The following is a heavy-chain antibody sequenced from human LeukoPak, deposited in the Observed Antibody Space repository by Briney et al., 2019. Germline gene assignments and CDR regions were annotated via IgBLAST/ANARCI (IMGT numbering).Heavy chain of an antibody. J-gene: IGHJ6*03. CDR3: ASTSITMVRGAGYYMDV. D-gene: IGHD3-10*01. Sequence: GGSLRLSCAASGFTVSSNYMSWVRQAPGKGLERVSVIYSGGSTYYADSVKGRFTISRDNSKNTLYLQMNSLRAEDTAVYYCASTSITMVRGAGYYMDVWGKGTTVTISS. CDR1: GFTVSSNY. V-gene: IGHV3-53*01. CDR2: IYSGGST.